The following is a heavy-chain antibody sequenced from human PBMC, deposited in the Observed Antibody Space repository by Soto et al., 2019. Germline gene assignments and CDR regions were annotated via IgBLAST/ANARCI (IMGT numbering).Heavy chain of an antibody. V-gene: IGHV3-30*18. D-gene: IGHD3-22*01. J-gene: IGHJ4*02. CDR1: GFTFSSHG. Sequence: QVQLVESGGGVVQPGTSLRLSCAASGFTFSSHGMHWVRQAPGKGPEWVAVISYDGSNKYYADSVKGRFTISRDNSKNTLYLQMNSLRAEDTAVYYCAKDRYYDSSGYYLDYWGQGTLVTVSS. CDR2: ISYDGSNK. CDR3: AKDRYYDSSGYYLDY.